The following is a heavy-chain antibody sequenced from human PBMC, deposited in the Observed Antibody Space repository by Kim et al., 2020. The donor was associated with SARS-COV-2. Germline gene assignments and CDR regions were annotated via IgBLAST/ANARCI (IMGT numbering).Heavy chain of an antibody. CDR2: INPSGGST. D-gene: IGHD3-22*01. V-gene: IGHV1-46*01. Sequence: ASVKVSCKASGYTFTSYYMHWVRQAPGQGLEWMGIINPSGGSTSYAQKFQGRVTMTRDTSTSTVYMELSSLRSEDTAVYYCARGLGTMIVVVIPTPFDYWGQGTLVTVSS. CDR1: GYTFTSYY. J-gene: IGHJ4*02. CDR3: ARGLGTMIVVVIPTPFDY.